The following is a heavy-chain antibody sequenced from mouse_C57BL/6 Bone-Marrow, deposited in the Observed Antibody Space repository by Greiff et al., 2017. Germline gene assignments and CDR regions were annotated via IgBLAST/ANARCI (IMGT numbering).Heavy chain of an antibody. CDR2: IHPNSGST. J-gene: IGHJ2*01. V-gene: IGHV1-64*01. CDR1: GYTFTSYW. Sequence: VQLQQPGAELVKPGASVKLSCKASGYTFTSYWMHWVKQRPGQGLEWIGMIHPNSGSTKYNEKFKGKATLTADKASSTAYMQLSSLTSEDSAVYYCTTETFFDYWGQGTTLTVSS. CDR3: TTETFFDY.